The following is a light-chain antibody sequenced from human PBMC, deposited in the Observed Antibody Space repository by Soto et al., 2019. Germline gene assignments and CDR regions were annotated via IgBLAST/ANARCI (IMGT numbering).Light chain of an antibody. CDR2: GAS. J-gene: IGKJ4*01. V-gene: IGKV3D-15*01. CDR3: QQYDILPPT. Sequence: EIVMTQSPATLSVSPGESATLSCRASQSISSHLVWYQQKPGQAPRLVIYGASTRATGIPARFSGSGSGTEFTLTISSLQSEDFAVYYCQQYDILPPTFGGGTKVEIK. CDR1: QSISSH.